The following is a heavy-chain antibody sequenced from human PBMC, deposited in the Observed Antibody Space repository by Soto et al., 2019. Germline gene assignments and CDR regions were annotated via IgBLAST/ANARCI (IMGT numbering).Heavy chain of an antibody. V-gene: IGHV1-46*01. CDR1: GFTFTNYF. Sequence: QVQLVQSGAEVKKPGASVKVSCKASGFTFTNYFFHWVRQAPRQGLEWLGIISPYDGSTKYVQSLQGRVTVTSDTSTSTVYMELSSLRSDDTAVYFCARGDGRGSTGFYYYYGMDVWGHGTTITVSS. CDR2: ISPYDGST. J-gene: IGHJ6*02. D-gene: IGHD1-26*01. CDR3: ARGDGRGSTGFYYYYGMDV.